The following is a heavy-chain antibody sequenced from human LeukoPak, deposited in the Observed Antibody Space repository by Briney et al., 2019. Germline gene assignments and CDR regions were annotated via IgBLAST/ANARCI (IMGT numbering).Heavy chain of an antibody. CDR2: IKQDGSEK. CDR3: ATDVLRYFDWSYLDY. CDR1: GFTFSSYW. V-gene: IGHV3-7*01. J-gene: IGHJ4*02. D-gene: IGHD3-9*01. Sequence: PGGSLRLSCAASGFTFSSYWMSWVRQAPGKGLEWVANIKQDGSEKYYVDSVKGRFTISRDNAKNSLYLQMNSLRAEDTAVYYCATDVLRYFDWSYLDYWGQGTLVTVSS.